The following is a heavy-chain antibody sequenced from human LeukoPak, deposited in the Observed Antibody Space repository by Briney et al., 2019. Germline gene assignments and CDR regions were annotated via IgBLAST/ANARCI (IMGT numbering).Heavy chain of an antibody. V-gene: IGHV4-61*02. CDR3: ARVDSSGYYIDY. CDR1: GGSISSGSYY. J-gene: IGHJ4*02. CDR2: IYTSGST. Sequence: PSQTLSLTCTVSGGSISSGSYYWSWIRQPAGKGLEWIGRIYTSGSTNYNPSLKSRVTISVDTSKNQFSLKLSSVTAADTAVYYCARVDSSGYYIDYWGQGTLVTVSS. D-gene: IGHD3-22*01.